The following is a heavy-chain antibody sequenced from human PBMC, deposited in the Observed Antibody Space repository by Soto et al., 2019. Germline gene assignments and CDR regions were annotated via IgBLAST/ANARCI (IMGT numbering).Heavy chain of an antibody. D-gene: IGHD6-19*01. J-gene: IGHJ4*02. V-gene: IGHV1-2*02. CDR2: INNGGGT. CDR3: ATSSDWSPLLDY. Sequence: QVQLVQSGAEVTKPGASVKVSCKASQYTFSNYYLHWVRQAPGQRPEWMGWINNGGGTIYAQDFQGRLTMTRDTSITTAYMELSRLTSDDTSFYYCATSSDWSPLLDYWGQETLVAVSS. CDR1: QYTFSNYY.